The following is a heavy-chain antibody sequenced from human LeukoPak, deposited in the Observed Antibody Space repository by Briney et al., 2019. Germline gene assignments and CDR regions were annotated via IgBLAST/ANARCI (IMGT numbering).Heavy chain of an antibody. V-gene: IGHV4-59*01. J-gene: IGHJ4*02. Sequence: SETLSLTCTVSGGSISSYYWSWIRRPPGKGLEWIGYIYYSGSTNYNPSLKSRVTISVDTSKNQFSLKLRSVTAADTAVYYCARMYCSSSSCYPGDYWGQGTLVTVSS. CDR2: IYYSGST. CDR1: GGSISSYY. D-gene: IGHD2-2*01. CDR3: ARMYCSSSSCYPGDY.